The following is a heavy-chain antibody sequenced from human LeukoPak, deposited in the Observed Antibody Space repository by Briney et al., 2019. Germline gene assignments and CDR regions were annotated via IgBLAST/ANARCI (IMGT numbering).Heavy chain of an antibody. CDR2: IYTVDSRT. CDR3: ECRLRLGTRFEP. Sequence: GESLKFSVKASGYTITDYWIGGVGQMPGKGLDWMAVIYTVDSRTRYNPCFQGQVTLSTDRSINTAFLKWSNSRASDTAIYFCECRLRLGTRFEPWGEGTLVTVSS. CDR1: GYTITDYW. D-gene: IGHD5/OR15-5a*01. V-gene: IGHV5-51*01. J-gene: IGHJ5*02.